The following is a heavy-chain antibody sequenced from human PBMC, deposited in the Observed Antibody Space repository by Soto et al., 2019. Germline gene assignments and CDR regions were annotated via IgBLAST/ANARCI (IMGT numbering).Heavy chain of an antibody. CDR2: ISGSGGST. Sequence: EVQLLESGGGLVQPGGSLRLSCAASGFTFSSYAMSWVRQAPGKGLELVTAISGSGGSTYYADSVKGRFTISRDTSKNTLYLQMNSLRAEDTAVYYCAKYISTVTTWDWFDPWGQGTLVTVSS. CDR3: AKYISTVTTWDWFDP. J-gene: IGHJ5*02. D-gene: IGHD4-17*01. CDR1: GFTFSSYA. V-gene: IGHV3-23*01.